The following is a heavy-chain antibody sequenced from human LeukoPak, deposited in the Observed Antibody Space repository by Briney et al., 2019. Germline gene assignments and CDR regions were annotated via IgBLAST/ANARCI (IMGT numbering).Heavy chain of an antibody. J-gene: IGHJ5*02. Sequence: GASVKVSCKASGYTFSGYYMHWVRQAPGQGLEWMGWINPNSGGTNYAQKFQGRVTMTRDTSISTAYMELSRLRSDDTAVYYCARDFRYSSGWAPYNWFDPWGQGTLVTVSS. CDR3: ARDFRYSSGWAPYNWFDP. CDR2: INPNSGGT. V-gene: IGHV1-2*02. D-gene: IGHD6-19*01. CDR1: GYTFSGYY.